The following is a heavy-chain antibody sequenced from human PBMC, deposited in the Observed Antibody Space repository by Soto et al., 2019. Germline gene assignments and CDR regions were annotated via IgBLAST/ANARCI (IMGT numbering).Heavy chain of an antibody. Sequence: GGSLRLACAASGFTFSSYAMSWVRQAPGKGLEWVSYISSSGSTIHYADSVKGRFTISRDNAKNSLYLQMNSLRAEDTAVYYCASSVNRGLRLLPPDYWGQGTLVTVSS. CDR2: ISSSGSTI. CDR1: GFTFSSYA. J-gene: IGHJ4*02. V-gene: IGHV3-48*04. CDR3: ASSVNRGLRLLPPDY. D-gene: IGHD5-12*01.